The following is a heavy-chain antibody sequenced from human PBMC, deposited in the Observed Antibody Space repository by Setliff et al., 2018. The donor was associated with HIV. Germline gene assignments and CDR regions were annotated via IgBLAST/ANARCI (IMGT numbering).Heavy chain of an antibody. J-gene: IGHJ4*02. CDR2: INTHSGYT. V-gene: IGHV1-18*01. D-gene: IGHD5-12*01. CDR1: GYTFNNYG. CDR3: ARGKTWLRFLDY. Sequence: RASVKVSCKASGYTFNNYGISWVRQAPGQGLEWMGWINTHSGYTSYAQNVQGRVTVTMDTSTSTAYMELRSLKSDDTAVYYCARGKTWLRFLDYWGPGTLVTVSS.